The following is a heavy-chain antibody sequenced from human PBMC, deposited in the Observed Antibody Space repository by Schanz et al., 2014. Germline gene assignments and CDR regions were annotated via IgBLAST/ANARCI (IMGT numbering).Heavy chain of an antibody. J-gene: IGHJ6*02. V-gene: IGHV1-69*02. CDR1: RSTFSSYT. D-gene: IGHD6-19*01. Sequence: QVHLVQSGAEVKKPGSSVKVSCKASRSTFSSYTISWVRQARGQGLEWLGRIMPLRGIGNNAWKFQDRLTITADKSMNITYMELSSLGTEDTAVYYCTRLRRADPNGFDVWGQGTTVTVSS. CDR3: TRLRRADPNGFDV. CDR2: IMPLRGIG.